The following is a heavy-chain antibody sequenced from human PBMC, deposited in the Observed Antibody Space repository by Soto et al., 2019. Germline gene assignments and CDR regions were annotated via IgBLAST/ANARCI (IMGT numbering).Heavy chain of an antibody. CDR2: IYSGGST. D-gene: IGHD3-22*01. J-gene: IGHJ4*02. CDR1: GFTVSSNY. V-gene: IGHV3-53*01. CDR3: AKDTTQSITMIVVVINYFDY. Sequence: WRALRLSFASSGFTVSSNYMSWVRQGPGKGLEWVSVIYSGGSTYYADSVKGRFTISRDNSKNTLYLQMNSLRAEDTAVYYCAKDTTQSITMIVVVINYFDYWGQGTLVTVSS.